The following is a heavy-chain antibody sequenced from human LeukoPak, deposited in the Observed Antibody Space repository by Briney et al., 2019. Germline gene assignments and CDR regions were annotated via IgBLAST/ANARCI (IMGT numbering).Heavy chain of an antibody. J-gene: IGHJ6*03. CDR1: GFTVSTNY. CDR2: IYSGGST. D-gene: IGHD6-6*01. Sequence: GGSLRLSCAASGFTVSTNYMSWVGQAPGKGLEWVSVIYSGGSTYYADSVKGRFTISRDNSKSTLYLQMNSLRAEDTAVYYCAREEGGQYSSSLYMDVWGKGTTVTVSS. CDR3: AREEGGQYSSSLYMDV. V-gene: IGHV3-53*01.